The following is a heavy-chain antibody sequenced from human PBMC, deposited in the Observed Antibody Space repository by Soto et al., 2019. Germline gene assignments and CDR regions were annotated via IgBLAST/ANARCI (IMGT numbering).Heavy chain of an antibody. J-gene: IGHJ5*01. CDR2: INPSGGST. Sequence: ASVKVSRKSSEYTFTHYYIHWVRQAPGQGLEWMGLINPSGGSTSYAQKFQGRVTMTRDTSTSTVYMELSSLRSEDTAVYYCATAAYSTSWYDFWGQGTLVTSPQ. CDR3: ATAAYSTSWYDF. D-gene: IGHD6-13*01. CDR1: EYTFTHYY. V-gene: IGHV1-46*01.